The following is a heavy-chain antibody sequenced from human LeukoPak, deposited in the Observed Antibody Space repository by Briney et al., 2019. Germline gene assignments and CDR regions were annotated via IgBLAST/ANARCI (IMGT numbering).Heavy chain of an antibody. CDR2: IKQDGSET. CDR3: TRENSGSLSLEY. V-gene: IGHV3-7*01. Sequence: GGSLRLSCAASGYTFSIYWMNSVRQAPGKGLEWVASIKQDGSETYYMESVQGRFTISRDNDMNFLYLQLSSLRAEDTAVYYCTRENSGSLSLEYWGQGTLVTVSS. D-gene: IGHD1-26*01. CDR1: GYTFSIYW. J-gene: IGHJ4*02.